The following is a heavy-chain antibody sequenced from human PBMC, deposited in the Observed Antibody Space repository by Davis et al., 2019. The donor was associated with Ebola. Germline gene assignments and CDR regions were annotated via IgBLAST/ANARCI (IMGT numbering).Heavy chain of an antibody. J-gene: IGHJ4*02. CDR2: ISGSGGST. CDR3: ARDVQWLVSYYFDY. Sequence: PGGSLRLSCAASGFTFSSYWMSWVRQAPGKGLEWVSAISGSGGSTYYADSVKGRFTISRDNSKNTLYLQMNSLRAEDTAVYYCARDVQWLVSYYFDYWGQGTLVTVSS. CDR1: GFTFSSYW. V-gene: IGHV3-23*01. D-gene: IGHD6-19*01.